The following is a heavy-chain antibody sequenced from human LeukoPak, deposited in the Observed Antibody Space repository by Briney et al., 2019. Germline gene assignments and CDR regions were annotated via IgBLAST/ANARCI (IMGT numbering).Heavy chain of an antibody. J-gene: IGHJ5*02. CDR1: GGSISSYY. CDR3: ARDNGSGSLDWFDP. CDR2: IYYSGST. V-gene: IGHV4-59*01. Sequence: SETLSLTCTVSGGSISSYYWSWIRQPPGKGLEWIGYIYYSGSTNYNPSLKSRVTISVDTSKNQFSLKLSSVTVADTAVYYCARDNGSGSLDWFDPWGQGTLVTVSS. D-gene: IGHD3-10*01.